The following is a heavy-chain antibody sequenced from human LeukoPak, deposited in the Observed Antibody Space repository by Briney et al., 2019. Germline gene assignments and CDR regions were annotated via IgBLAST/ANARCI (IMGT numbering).Heavy chain of an antibody. Sequence: SQTLSLTCTVSGGSISSGGYYWSWIRQHPGKGLEWIGYIYYSGSTYYNPSLKSRVTISVDTSKNQFSLKLSSVTAADTAVYYCARLVEMATTTYYYYYMDVWGKGTTVTVSS. CDR1: GGSISSGGYY. CDR3: ARLVEMATTTYYYYYMDV. D-gene: IGHD5-24*01. V-gene: IGHV4-31*03. CDR2: IYYSGST. J-gene: IGHJ6*03.